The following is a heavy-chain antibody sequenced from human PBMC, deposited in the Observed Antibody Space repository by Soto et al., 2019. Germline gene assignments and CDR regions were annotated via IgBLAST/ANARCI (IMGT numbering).Heavy chain of an antibody. V-gene: IGHV3-53*02. D-gene: IGHD1-26*01. Sequence: EVQLVETGGGLIQPGGSLRLSCAASGFTLSNTYINWVRQAPGKGLEWVSVIYSGGRTDYADSVKGRFTISRDNSKNTLYLQRNSLRAEDTAVYYCARGGDGSSFDYWGQGTLVTVSS. CDR2: IYSGGRT. CDR3: ARGGDGSSFDY. J-gene: IGHJ4*02. CDR1: GFTLSNTY.